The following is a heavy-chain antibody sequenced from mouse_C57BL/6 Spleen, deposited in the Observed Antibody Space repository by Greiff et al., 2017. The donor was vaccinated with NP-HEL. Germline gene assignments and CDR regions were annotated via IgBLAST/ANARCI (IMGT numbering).Heavy chain of an antibody. Sequence: EVQGVQPGGDLVKPGGSLKLSCAASGFTFSSYGMSWVRQTPGQRLEWIGTINRGGSYTYYPDNFKGRFTISRDNAKNTLYLQMSSLKAEDTAMYYCARHRGAMDYWGQGTSVTVSS. CDR2: INRGGSYT. V-gene: IGHV5-6*01. D-gene: IGHD3-3*01. CDR1: GFTFSSYG. CDR3: ARHRGAMDY. J-gene: IGHJ4*01.